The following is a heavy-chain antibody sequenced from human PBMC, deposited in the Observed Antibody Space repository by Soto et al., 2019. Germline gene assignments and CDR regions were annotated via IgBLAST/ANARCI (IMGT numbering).Heavy chain of an antibody. CDR2: INPATGAA. CDR1: GYPVTAYY. Sequence: QLHLVQSGAVVKKPGASVTVSCSASGYPVTAYYMHWVRQAPGRGLEWMGGINPATGAAKYTQTFQGMVTMTRDTSTSTVFMALSGLTSEDTAVFYCARGGGVGVAGSAAFDMWGQGTLVTVSS. V-gene: IGHV1-2*02. CDR3: ARGGGVGVAGSAAFDM. D-gene: IGHD3-3*01. J-gene: IGHJ3*02.